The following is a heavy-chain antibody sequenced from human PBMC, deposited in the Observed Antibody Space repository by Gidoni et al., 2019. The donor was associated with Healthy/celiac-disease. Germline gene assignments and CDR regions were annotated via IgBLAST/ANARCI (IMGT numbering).Heavy chain of an antibody. D-gene: IGHD6-13*01. CDR2: INTNTGNP. J-gene: IGHJ4*02. CDR3: ARGPKAAARAAAAGPDY. Sequence: KKPGASVKVSCKASGYTFTSYAMNWVRQAPGQGLEWMGWINTNTGNPTYTQGFTGRFVFSLDTSVSTAYLQISSLKAEDTAVYYCARGPKAAARAAAAGPDYWGQGTLVTVSS. V-gene: IGHV7-4-1*02. CDR1: GYTFTSYA.